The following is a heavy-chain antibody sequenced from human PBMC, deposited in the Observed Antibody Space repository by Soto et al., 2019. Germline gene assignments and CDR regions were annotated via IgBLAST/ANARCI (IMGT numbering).Heavy chain of an antibody. CDR1: GIEFSNYA. V-gene: IGHV3-23*01. Sequence: GGSLRLSCVASGIEFSNYAMSWVRQAPGKGLEWVSISSASGRSRYHADSVKGRFTISRDNSKNTRYLHMTSLRAEDTAVYYCAKDGNWLDVYFDVWGQGTPVTVSS. CDR3: AKDGNWLDVYFDV. CDR2: SSASGRSR. J-gene: IGHJ4*02. D-gene: IGHD6-19*01.